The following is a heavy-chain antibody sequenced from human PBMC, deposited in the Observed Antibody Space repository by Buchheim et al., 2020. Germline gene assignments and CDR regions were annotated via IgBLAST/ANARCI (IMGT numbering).Heavy chain of an antibody. V-gene: IGHV4-31*01. CDR1: GGSISSGGYH. J-gene: IGHJ5*02. CDR3: ARGGRNNWFDP. CDR2: MSYSGST. Sequence: QVQLRESGPGLVKPSQTLSLTCTVSGGSISSGGYHWSWIRQHPGKGLEWIGYMSYSGSTYYTPSIKSPLTISVDTSKTQFSLKLTSVTAADTAVYYCARGGRNNWFDPWGQGTL.